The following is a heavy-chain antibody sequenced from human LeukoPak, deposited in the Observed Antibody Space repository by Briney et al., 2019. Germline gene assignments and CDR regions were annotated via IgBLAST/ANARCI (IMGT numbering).Heavy chain of an antibody. CDR2: FYYSGST. CDR1: GGSISSYY. J-gene: IGHJ4*02. CDR3: ARGVAGAKDYFDY. Sequence: SETLSLTCSVSGGSISSYYWNWIRQPPGRGLEWIGYFYYSGSTNYNPSLKSRVTISVDTSRNQFSLKLNSVTAADTAVYYCARGVAGAKDYFDYRGQGTLVTVSS. V-gene: IGHV4-59*01. D-gene: IGHD1-26*01.